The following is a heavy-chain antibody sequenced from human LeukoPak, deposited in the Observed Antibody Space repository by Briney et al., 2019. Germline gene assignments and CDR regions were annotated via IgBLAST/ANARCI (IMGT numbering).Heavy chain of an antibody. CDR3: EAVLTIFWLDIIND. Sequence: PGGSLRLSCAASEFNVSYNYMRRVRQAPGKGLEWVSVIYSGGGTYYADSGKGRFALSRDNFKNTLYPQMNSLRAKDTAVYYWEAVLTIFWLDIINDWGHGALVTASS. J-gene: IGHJ4*01. V-gene: IGHV3-66*01. CDR1: EFNVSYNY. D-gene: IGHD3-9*01. CDR2: IYSGGGT.